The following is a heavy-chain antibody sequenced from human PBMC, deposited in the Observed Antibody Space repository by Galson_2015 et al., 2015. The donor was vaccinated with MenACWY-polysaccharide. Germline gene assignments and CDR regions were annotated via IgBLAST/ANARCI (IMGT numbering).Heavy chain of an antibody. D-gene: IGHD1-26*01. CDR2: IWYDGSKK. V-gene: IGHV3-33*01. J-gene: IGHJ4*02. CDR3: ARLSGSYMDY. CDR1: GFTFSSYG. Sequence: SLRLSCAASGFTFSSYGMHWVRQAPGKGLEWVAVIWYDGSKKYYADSVKVRFTISRDNSKNTLNLQMNSLRADDTAMYYCARLSGSYMDYWGQGTLVTVSS.